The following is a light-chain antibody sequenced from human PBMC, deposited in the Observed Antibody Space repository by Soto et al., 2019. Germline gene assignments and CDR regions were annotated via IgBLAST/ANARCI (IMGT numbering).Light chain of an antibody. CDR1: QSVSSY. CDR3: QQRSNWL. Sequence: EIVLTQSPATLSLSPGERATLSCRASQSVSSYLAWYQQKPGQAPRLLIYHASSRATGIPARFSGSGSGTDFTLTISSLEPEDFAVYYCQQRSNWLFGGGTKVEIK. J-gene: IGKJ4*01. V-gene: IGKV3-11*01. CDR2: HAS.